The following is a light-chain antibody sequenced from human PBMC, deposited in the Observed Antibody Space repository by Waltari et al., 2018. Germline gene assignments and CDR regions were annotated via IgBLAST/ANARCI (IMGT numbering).Light chain of an antibody. J-gene: IGLJ3*02. CDR2: GKD. Sequence: SSELTQDPAVSVVLGQTVRFTCQGDSLRTSYASWYQLKPGQAPVLVIYGKDKRPSGIPDRISGYSSGTTSSLTITGAQAEDEADYYCSSRNGRANQVVFAGGTKVTVL. V-gene: IGLV3-19*01. CDR1: SLRTSY. CDR3: SSRNGRANQVV.